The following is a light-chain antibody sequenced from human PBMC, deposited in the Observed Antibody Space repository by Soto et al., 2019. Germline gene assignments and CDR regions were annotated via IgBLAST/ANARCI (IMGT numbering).Light chain of an antibody. V-gene: IGLV1-40*01. J-gene: IGLJ2*01. CDR3: QSYDSSLSGVV. Sequence: QSVLTQPPSVPGAPGQRVTISCTGSSSNIGAGYDVHWYQQLPGTAPKVLIYGNSNRPSGVPDRFSGSKSGTSASLAITGLQAEDEADYYCQSYDSSLSGVVLGGGTKLTVL. CDR1: SSNIGAGYD. CDR2: GNS.